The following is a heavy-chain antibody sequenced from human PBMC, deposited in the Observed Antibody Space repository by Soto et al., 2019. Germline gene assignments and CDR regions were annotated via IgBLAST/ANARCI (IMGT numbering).Heavy chain of an antibody. Sequence: QVQLVESGGGVVQPGRSLRLSCAASGFTFSSYGMHWVRQAPGKGLEWVAVISYDGSNKYYADSVKGRFTISRDNSKNPLYMQMKSLRAEDTAVYYCVKDEGRDSSGYYYPYWGQGTLVTVSS. CDR2: ISYDGSNK. CDR1: GFTFSSYG. V-gene: IGHV3-30*18. CDR3: VKDEGRDSSGYYYPY. J-gene: IGHJ4*02. D-gene: IGHD3-22*01.